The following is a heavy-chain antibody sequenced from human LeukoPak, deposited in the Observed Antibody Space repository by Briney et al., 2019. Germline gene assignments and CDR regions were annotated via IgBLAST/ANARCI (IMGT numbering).Heavy chain of an antibody. CDR1: GFTFSDYN. D-gene: IGHD5-18*01. Sequence: GGCLRLSCAASGFTFSDYNMNWVRQAPGKGLEWVSYISSSSSTIYYADSVKGRFTISRDNAKNSLYLQMNSLRAEDTAVYYCARDPYSYGLALDWGQGTLVTVSS. V-gene: IGHV3-48*01. CDR2: ISSSSSTI. CDR3: ARDPYSYGLALD. J-gene: IGHJ4*02.